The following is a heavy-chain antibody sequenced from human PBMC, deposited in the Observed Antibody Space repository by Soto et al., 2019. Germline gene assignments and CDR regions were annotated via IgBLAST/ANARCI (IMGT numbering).Heavy chain of an antibody. CDR2: ISYDGSNK. J-gene: IGHJ4*02. Sequence: PGGSLRLSCAASGFTFRSYGVHWVRQAPGKGLEWVTIISYDGSNKYYADSVKGRFTISRDNSKNTLYLQMNSLRAEDTAEYYCAKEKSPLDYGDASIDYWGQGTLVTVSS. V-gene: IGHV3-30*18. CDR3: AKEKSPLDYGDASIDY. D-gene: IGHD4-17*01. CDR1: GFTFRSYG.